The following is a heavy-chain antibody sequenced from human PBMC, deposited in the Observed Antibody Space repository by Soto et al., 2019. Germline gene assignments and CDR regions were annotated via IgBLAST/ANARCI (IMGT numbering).Heavy chain of an antibody. Sequence: GGSLRLSCAASGFTFSSYGMHWVRQAPGKGLEWVAVIWYDGSNKYYADSVKGRFTISRDNSKNTLYLQMNSLRAEDTAVYYCARVPTPYYDFWSGQLDYWGQGTLVTVSS. J-gene: IGHJ4*02. CDR2: IWYDGSNK. CDR3: ARVPTPYYDFWSGQLDY. D-gene: IGHD3-3*01. CDR1: GFTFSSYG. V-gene: IGHV3-33*01.